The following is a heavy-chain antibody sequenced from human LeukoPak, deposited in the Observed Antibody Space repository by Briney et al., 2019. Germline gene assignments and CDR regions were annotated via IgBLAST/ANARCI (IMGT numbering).Heavy chain of an antibody. D-gene: IGHD4-17*01. CDR1: GFTFSSYA. CDR2: ISYDGSNK. Sequence: GGSLRLSCAASGFTFSSYAMHWVRQAPGKGLEWVAVISYDGSNKYYADSVKGRFTISRDNSRNTLYLQMNSLRAEDTAVYYCAKGVAAVTTVFMDFDYWGQGTLVTVSS. J-gene: IGHJ4*02. CDR3: AKGVAAVTTVFMDFDY. V-gene: IGHV3-30*04.